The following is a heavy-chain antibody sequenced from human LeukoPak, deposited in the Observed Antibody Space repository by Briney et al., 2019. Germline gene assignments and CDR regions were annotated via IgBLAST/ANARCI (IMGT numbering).Heavy chain of an antibody. Sequence: GESLKISCKGSGYSFTSYWIGWVRQMPGKGLEWMGIIYPGDSDTRYSPSFQGQVTISADKSISTAYLQWSSLKASDTAMYYCARLDSHYDILTGYCPGYFDYWGQGTLVTVSS. CDR2: IYPGDSDT. V-gene: IGHV5-51*01. CDR3: ARLDSHYDILTGYCPGYFDY. CDR1: GYSFTSYW. J-gene: IGHJ4*02. D-gene: IGHD3-9*01.